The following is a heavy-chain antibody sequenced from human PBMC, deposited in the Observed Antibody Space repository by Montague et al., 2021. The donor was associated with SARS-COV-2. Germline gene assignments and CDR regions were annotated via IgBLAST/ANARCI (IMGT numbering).Heavy chain of an antibody. J-gene: IGHJ4*02. CDR3: AKIFSVDTDYSDSTEFPRDY. CDR2: ADFSGTT. D-gene: IGHD3-22*01. V-gene: IGHV4-59*08. Sequence: SETLSLTCTVSGGSISSYYWSWIRQPPGKGLEWIGYADFSGTTNYNPSLQSRVTMSVDTSQNQFSLMLSSVTAADTAVYYCAKIFSVDTDYSDSTEFPRDYGGPGTLVTVSS. CDR1: GGSISSYY.